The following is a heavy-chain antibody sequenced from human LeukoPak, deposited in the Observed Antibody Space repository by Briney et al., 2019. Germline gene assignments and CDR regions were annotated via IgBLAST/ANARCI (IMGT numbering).Heavy chain of an antibody. D-gene: IGHD1-1*01. Sequence: PSETLSLTCTVSGESISGFYWTWIRQPPGKGLEWIGYIYYSGSTNYNPSLKSRVTISLDTSKIRFSLKLSSVTAADTAVYYCARWNGAFDIWGQGTVVTVSS. V-gene: IGHV4-59*01. J-gene: IGHJ3*02. CDR2: IYYSGST. CDR1: GESISGFY. CDR3: ARWNGAFDI.